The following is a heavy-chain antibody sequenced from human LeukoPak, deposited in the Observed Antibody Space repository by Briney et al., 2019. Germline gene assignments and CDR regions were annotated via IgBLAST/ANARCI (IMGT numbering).Heavy chain of an antibody. CDR2: VKSKTDGGTT. J-gene: IGHJ4*02. V-gene: IGHV3-15*01. Sequence: GGSLRLSCAASGFTFSNVWMAWVRQAPGKGLEWIGRVKSKTDGGTTDYAAPVKGRFTISRDDSKNTLYLQMNSLKTEDTAVYYCTTYSSDSSGYHQFDYWGQGTLVTVSS. CDR3: TTYSSDSSGYHQFDY. CDR1: GFTFSNVW. D-gene: IGHD3-22*01.